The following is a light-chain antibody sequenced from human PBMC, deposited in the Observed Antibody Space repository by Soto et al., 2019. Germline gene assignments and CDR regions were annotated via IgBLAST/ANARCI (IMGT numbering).Light chain of an antibody. CDR1: QGISSY. CDR2: AAS. J-gene: IGKJ1*01. CDR3: QQYYSYPWT. Sequence: AIRKTQSPSSLWASTGDRVTITCRASQGISSYLAWYQQKPGKAPKLLIYAASTLQSGVPSRFSGSRSGTDFTLTISCLESEDFATYYCQQYYSYPWTFGQGTQVEIK. V-gene: IGKV1-8*01.